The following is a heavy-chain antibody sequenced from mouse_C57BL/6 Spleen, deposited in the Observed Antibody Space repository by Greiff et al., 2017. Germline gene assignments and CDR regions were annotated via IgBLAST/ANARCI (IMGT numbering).Heavy chain of an antibody. CDR1: GFNIKDDY. CDR3: TTRRDYGSSLYWYFDV. CDR2: IDPENGDT. D-gene: IGHD1-1*01. J-gene: IGHJ1*03. V-gene: IGHV14-4*01. Sequence: VQLKESGAELVRPGASVKLSCTASGFNIKDDYMHWVKQRPEQGLEWIGWIDPENGDTEYASKFQGKATITADTSSNTAYLQLSSLTSEDTAVYYCTTRRDYGSSLYWYFDVWGTGTTVTVSS.